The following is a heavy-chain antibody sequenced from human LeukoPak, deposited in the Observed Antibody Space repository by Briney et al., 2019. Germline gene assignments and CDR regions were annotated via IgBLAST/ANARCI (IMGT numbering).Heavy chain of an antibody. CDR3: ARAMGYGDYQAVRTYYYYGMDV. Sequence: PSETLSLTCTVSGGSISSDYWSWIRQPAGKGLEWIGRIYTSGSTNYNPSLKSRVTMSVDTSKNQFSLKLSSVTAADTAVYYCARAMGYGDYQAVRTYYYYGMDVWGQGTTVTVSS. J-gene: IGHJ6*02. CDR2: IYTSGST. V-gene: IGHV4-4*07. D-gene: IGHD4-17*01. CDR1: GGSISSDY.